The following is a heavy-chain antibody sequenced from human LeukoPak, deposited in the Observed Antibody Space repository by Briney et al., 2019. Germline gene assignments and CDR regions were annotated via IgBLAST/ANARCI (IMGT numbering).Heavy chain of an antibody. J-gene: IGHJ4*02. CDR1: GFTFSSYS. V-gene: IGHV3-21*01. D-gene: IGHD3-22*01. CDR2: ISSSSSYI. CDR3: ARDLYYYDSSGYGY. Sequence: GGSLRLSCAASGFTFSSYSMNRVRQAPGKGLEWVSSISSSSSYIYYADSVKGRFTISRDNAKNSLYLQMNSLRAEDTAVYYCARDLYYYDSSGYGYWGQGTLVTVSS.